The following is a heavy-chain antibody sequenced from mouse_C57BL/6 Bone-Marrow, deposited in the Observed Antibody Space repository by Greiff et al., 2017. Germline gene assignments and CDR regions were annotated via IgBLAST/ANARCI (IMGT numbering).Heavy chain of an antibody. J-gene: IGHJ1*03. Sequence: EVKLVESGGGLVQPGGSLSLSCAASGFTFTDYYMSWVRQPPGKALEWLGFIRNKANGYTTESSAYVKGRFTIYRDNSQSILYLQMNALGAEDIATYYCARYVGRYWYFDVWGTGTTVTVSS. CDR3: ARYVGRYWYFDV. V-gene: IGHV7-3*01. CDR2: IRNKANGYTT. CDR1: GFTFTDYY.